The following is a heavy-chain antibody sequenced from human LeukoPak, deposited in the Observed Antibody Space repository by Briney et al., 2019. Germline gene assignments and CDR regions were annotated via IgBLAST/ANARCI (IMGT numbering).Heavy chain of an antibody. V-gene: IGHV3-23*01. CDR2: ISGSGDSA. Sequence: GGSLRLSCAASGLTFSSYAMSWVRQAPGKGLEWVSGISGSGDSAVYADSVKGRFTISRDNSKNTLYLQMNSLRAEDTAVYYCAKGMVVVVVPAAIPEQYNWFDPWGQGTLVTVSS. D-gene: IGHD2-2*01. CDR1: GLTFSSYA. CDR3: AKGMVVVVVPAAIPEQYNWFDP. J-gene: IGHJ5*02.